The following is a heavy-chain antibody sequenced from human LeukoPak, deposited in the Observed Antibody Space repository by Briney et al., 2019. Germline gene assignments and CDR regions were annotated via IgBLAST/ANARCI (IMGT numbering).Heavy chain of an antibody. CDR1: GYTFTGYY. V-gene: IGHV1-2*02. CDR3: ARSPHSGIMVVTAMFY. D-gene: IGHD2-21*02. CDR2: INPNSGGT. J-gene: IGHJ4*02. Sequence: GASVKVSCKASGYTFTGYYMHWVRQAPGQGLEWMGWINPNSGGTNYAQKFQGRVTMTRDTSISTAYMELSRLRSDDTAVYYCARSPHSGIMVVTAMFYWGQGTLVTVSS.